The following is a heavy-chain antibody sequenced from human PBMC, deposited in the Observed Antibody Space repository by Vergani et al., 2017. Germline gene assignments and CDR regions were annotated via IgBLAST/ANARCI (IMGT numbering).Heavy chain of an antibody. Sequence: EVQLLESGGGLVQPAGSLTLSCAASLFTFSSYAMRWVRQAPGTGRRWLSAIRGSGGSTYYADSVKGRFTISRDNSKNTLYLQMNSLRAEDTAVYYCSKDVKPNYYDSSGPFDYWGQGTRVTVSS. J-gene: IGHJ4*02. V-gene: IGHV3-23*01. D-gene: IGHD3-22*01. CDR2: IRGSGGST. CDR3: SKDVKPNYYDSSGPFDY. CDR1: LFTFSSYA.